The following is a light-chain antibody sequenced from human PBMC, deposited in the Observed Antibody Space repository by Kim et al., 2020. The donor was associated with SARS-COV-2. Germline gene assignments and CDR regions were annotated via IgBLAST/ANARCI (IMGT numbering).Light chain of an antibody. Sequence: EIVLTQSPGTLSLSPGERATLSCRASQSVNNNYLAWYQQTPGQAPRLLIYGASNRAAGIPDRFSGSGSGTDFTLTISRLEPEDFAVYYCQQYSSSIMYTFGQGTKLEI. V-gene: IGKV3-20*01. CDR1: QSVNNNY. CDR2: GAS. J-gene: IGKJ2*01. CDR3: QQYSSSIMYT.